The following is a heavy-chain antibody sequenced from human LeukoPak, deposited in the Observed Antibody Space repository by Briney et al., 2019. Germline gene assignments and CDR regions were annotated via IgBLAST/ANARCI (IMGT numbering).Heavy chain of an antibody. D-gene: IGHD3-9*01. J-gene: IGHJ6*03. Sequence: ASVKVSCKASEYTFTGSYMHWVRQAPGQGLEWMGWINPNSGGTNYAQKFQGRVTMTRDTSISTAYMELSRLRSDDTAVYYCARVMAIRYFDWLTYYYYYYMDVWGKGTTVTISS. CDR3: ARVMAIRYFDWLTYYYYYYMDV. CDR1: EYTFTGSY. V-gene: IGHV1-2*02. CDR2: INPNSGGT.